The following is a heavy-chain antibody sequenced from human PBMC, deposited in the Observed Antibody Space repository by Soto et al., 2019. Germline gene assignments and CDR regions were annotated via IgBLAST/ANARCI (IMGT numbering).Heavy chain of an antibody. CDR1: GGTFSSYA. V-gene: IGHV1-69*01. CDR3: ARGRGVVVPAAMAY. J-gene: IGHJ4*02. CDR2: IIPIFGTA. Sequence: QVQLVQSGAEVKKPGSSVKVSCKASGGTFSSYAISLGRQAPGQGLEWMGGIIPIFGTANYAQKFQGRVTITADESTSTADMELSSLRSEDTAVYYGARGRGVVVPAAMAYWGQGTLVTVSS. D-gene: IGHD2-2*01.